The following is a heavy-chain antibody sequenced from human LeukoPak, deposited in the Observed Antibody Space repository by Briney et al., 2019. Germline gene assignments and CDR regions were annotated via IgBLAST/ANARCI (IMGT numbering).Heavy chain of an antibody. CDR3: ASAGFTYYYDSSGYYPPGN. Sequence: GGSLRLSCAAPGFTFSSYEINWVRQALEKGLEWVSYISSSGSTIYYADSVKGRFTISRDNVKNSLYLQMNSLRAEDTAVYYCASAGFTYYYDSSGYYPPGNWGQGTLVTVSS. CDR1: GFTFSSYE. CDR2: ISSSGSTI. V-gene: IGHV3-48*03. J-gene: IGHJ4*02. D-gene: IGHD3-22*01.